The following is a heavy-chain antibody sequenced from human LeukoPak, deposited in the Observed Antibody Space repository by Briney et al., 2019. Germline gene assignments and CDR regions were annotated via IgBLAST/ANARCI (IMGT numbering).Heavy chain of an antibody. CDR3: ARTAHPVRNYFDY. Sequence: GGSLRLSCATSGFTFTDYAMNWVRQAPGKGLEWVSYISSSDITIYYADSVKGRFTISRDNAKNSLYLQMNSLRAEDTAVYYCARTAHPVRNYFDYWGQGTLVTVSS. CDR1: GFTFTDYA. J-gene: IGHJ4*02. V-gene: IGHV3-11*01. D-gene: IGHD2-2*01. CDR2: ISSSDITI.